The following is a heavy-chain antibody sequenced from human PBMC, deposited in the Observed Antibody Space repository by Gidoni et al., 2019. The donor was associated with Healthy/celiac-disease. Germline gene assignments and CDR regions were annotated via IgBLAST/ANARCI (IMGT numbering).Heavy chain of an antibody. CDR3: AKGGSKWLTPFDY. V-gene: IGHV3-23*01. CDR2: ISGSGGST. Sequence: EVQLLASGGALVQPGGSLRLSCAASVFTFSSYAMSWVRQAPGKGLEWVAAISGSGGSTYYADSVKGRFTISRDNSKNTLYLQMNSLRAEDTAVYYCAKGGSKWLTPFDYWGQGTLVTVSS. J-gene: IGHJ4*02. CDR1: VFTFSSYA. D-gene: IGHD3-22*01.